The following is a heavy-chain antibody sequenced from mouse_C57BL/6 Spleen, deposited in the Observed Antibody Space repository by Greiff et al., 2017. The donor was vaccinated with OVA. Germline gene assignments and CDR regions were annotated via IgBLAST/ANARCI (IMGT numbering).Heavy chain of an antibody. CDR3: ATNWGFAY. CDR1: GYTFTDYN. CDR2: INPNNGGT. Sequence: VQLKESGPELVKPGASVKIPCKASGYTFTDYNMDWVKQSHGKSLEWIGDINPNNGGTIYNQKFKGKATLTVDKSSSTAYMELRSLTSEDTAVYYCATNWGFAYWGQGTLVTVSA. D-gene: IGHD4-1*01. J-gene: IGHJ3*01. V-gene: IGHV1-18*01.